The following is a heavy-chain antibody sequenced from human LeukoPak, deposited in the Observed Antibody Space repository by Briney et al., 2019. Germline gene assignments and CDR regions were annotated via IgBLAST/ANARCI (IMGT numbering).Heavy chain of an antibody. CDR2: IIPIFGTA. CDR3: ARVLRSGGKVAATIGLEN. J-gene: IGHJ4*02. V-gene: IGHV1-69*05. Sequence: SVKVSCKASGGTFSSYAISWVRQAPGQGLEWMGGIIPIFGTANYAQKFQGRVTITTDESASTAYMELSSLRSEDTAVYYCARVLRSGGKVAATIGLENWGQGTLVTVSS. CDR1: GGTFSSYA. D-gene: IGHD2-15*01.